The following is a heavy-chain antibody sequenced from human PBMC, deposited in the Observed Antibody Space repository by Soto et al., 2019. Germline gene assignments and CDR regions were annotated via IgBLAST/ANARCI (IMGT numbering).Heavy chain of an antibody. CDR2: TYQSGSA. CDR3: ARDYYGMDV. CDR1: GGSISSGGYS. J-gene: IGHJ6*02. V-gene: IGHV4-30-2*06. Sequence: SETLSLTCTVSGGSISSGGYSWTWIRQSPGKGLEWIGYTYQSGSAYYNPSLKSRVIISVDRSKNQFSLNLTSVTAADTAVYYCARDYYGMDVWGQGTTVTVSS.